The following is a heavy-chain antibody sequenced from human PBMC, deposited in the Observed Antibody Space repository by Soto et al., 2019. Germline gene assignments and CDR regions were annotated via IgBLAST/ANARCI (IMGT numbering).Heavy chain of an antibody. Sequence: PGASVKVSCKASGGTFSSYAISWVRQAPGQGLEWMGGIIPIFGTANYAQKFQGRVTITADKSTSTAYMELSSLRSEDTAVYYCARPYGSGSYYNGNYYYGMDVWGQGTTVTVSS. CDR3: ARPYGSGSYYNGNYYYGMDV. J-gene: IGHJ6*02. CDR1: GGTFSSYA. CDR2: IIPIFGTA. V-gene: IGHV1-69*06. D-gene: IGHD3-10*01.